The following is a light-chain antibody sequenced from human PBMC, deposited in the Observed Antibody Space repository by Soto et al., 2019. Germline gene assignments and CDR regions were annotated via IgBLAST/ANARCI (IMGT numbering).Light chain of an antibody. CDR2: GAS. Sequence: EIVLMQSPGTLSLSPGERATLSCRASQSIKRSYLAWYQQKTGQAPRVLIYGASNRATGIPDRFSGSGSGTDFSLIISRLEPEDFAVYYCHHYDNAPQTFGQGTKVEIK. CDR1: QSIKRSY. CDR3: HHYDNAPQT. V-gene: IGKV3-20*01. J-gene: IGKJ2*01.